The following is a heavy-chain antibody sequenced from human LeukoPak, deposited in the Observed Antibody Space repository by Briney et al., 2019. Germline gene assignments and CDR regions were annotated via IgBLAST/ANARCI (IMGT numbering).Heavy chain of an antibody. V-gene: IGHV3-23*01. J-gene: IGHJ6*03. CDR1: GFTFSRHW. Sequence: PGGSLRLSCEASGFTFSRHWLTWVRQAPGKGLEWVSAISGSGGSTYYADSVKGRFTISRDNSKNTLYLQMNSLRAEDTAVYYCAKDVNYYYYYMDVWGKGTTVTISS. CDR2: ISGSGGST. CDR3: AKDVNYYYYYMDV.